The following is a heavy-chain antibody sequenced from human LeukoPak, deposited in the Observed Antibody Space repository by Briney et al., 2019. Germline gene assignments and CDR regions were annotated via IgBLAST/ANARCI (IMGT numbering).Heavy chain of an antibody. CDR3: ASLYGSGSYSIDY. V-gene: IGHV1-3*01. Sequence: RASVKVSCKASGYTFTSYAMHWVRQAPGQRLEWMGWINAGNGNTKYSQKFQGRVTITRDTSASTAYMELSSLRSEDTAVYYCASLYGSGSYSIDYWGQGTLVTVSS. J-gene: IGHJ4*02. D-gene: IGHD3-10*01. CDR1: GYTFTSYA. CDR2: INAGNGNT.